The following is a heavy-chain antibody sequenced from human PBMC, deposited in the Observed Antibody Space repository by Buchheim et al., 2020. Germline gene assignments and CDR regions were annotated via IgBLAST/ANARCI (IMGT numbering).Heavy chain of an antibody. CDR3: AKGPIAAAGTFRD. CDR2: ISYDGSNK. CDR1: GFTFSSYG. Sequence: QVQLVESGGGVVQPGRSLRLSCAASGFTFSSYGMHWVRQAPGKGLEWVAVISYDGSNKYYADSVKGRFTISRDNSKKPLSLQMNSLRAEDTAVYYCAKGPIAAAGTFRDWGQGTL. J-gene: IGHJ4*02. D-gene: IGHD6-13*01. V-gene: IGHV3-30*18.